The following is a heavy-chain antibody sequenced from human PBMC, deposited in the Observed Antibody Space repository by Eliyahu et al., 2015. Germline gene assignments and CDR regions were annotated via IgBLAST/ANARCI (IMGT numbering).Heavy chain of an antibody. J-gene: IGHJ5*02. CDR3: VRSGFGVFTPLDR. CDR2: INSPGSSI. V-gene: IGHV3-74*01. CDR1: GXXFSSHW. D-gene: IGHD3-3*01. Sequence: EVRLVESGGGLVQPGGSLXXACAAXGXXFSSHWMXWVRQAPGKGLEWVSRINSPGSSITYADSVKGRFTVSRDNARDTLYLQINSLRAEDTAVYYCVRSGFGVFTPLDRWGQGTLVTVSS.